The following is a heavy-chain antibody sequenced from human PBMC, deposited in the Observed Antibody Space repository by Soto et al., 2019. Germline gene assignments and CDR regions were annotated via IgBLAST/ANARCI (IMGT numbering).Heavy chain of an antibody. CDR3: ARDYFDSSDYTTNWFDP. CDR2: IYHTGNA. V-gene: IGHV4-39*01. J-gene: IGHJ5*02. CDR1: GDSISNSRFC. D-gene: IGHD3-22*01. Sequence: PSETLSLTCSVSGDSISNSRFCWAWIRKPPGEGLEWIGSIYHTGNAYYNPSLKSRVTIFVDTSKNQFSLKLTSVTAADTALYYCARDYFDSSDYTTNWFDPWGQGTLVTAPQ.